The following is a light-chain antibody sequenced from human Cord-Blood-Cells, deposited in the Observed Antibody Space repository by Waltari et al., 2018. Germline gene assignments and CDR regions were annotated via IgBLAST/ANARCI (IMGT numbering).Light chain of an antibody. CDR1: QSVSSN. J-gene: IGKJ2*01. CDR3: QQYNNWPDT. V-gene: IGKV3-15*01. Sequence: EIVMTQSPATLSVSPGERATLSCRASQSVSSNLAWDQQKPGQAPRLLIYGASTRATGIPARFSGSGSGTEFTLIISSLQSEDFAVYYCQQYNNWPDTFGQGTKLEIK. CDR2: GAS.